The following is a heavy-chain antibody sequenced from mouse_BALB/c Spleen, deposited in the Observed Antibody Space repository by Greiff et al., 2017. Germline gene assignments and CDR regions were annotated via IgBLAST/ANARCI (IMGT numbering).Heavy chain of an antibody. CDR1: GYTFTDYN. CDR3: ARFDGYSPYAMDY. D-gene: IGHD2-3*01. Sequence: VQLQQSGPELVKPGASVKISCKASGYTFTDYNMHWVKQSHGKSLEWIGYIYPYNGGTGYNQKFKSKATLTVDNSSSTAYMELRSLTSEDSAVYYCARFDGYSPYAMDYWGQGTSVTVSS. J-gene: IGHJ4*01. V-gene: IGHV1S29*02. CDR2: IYPYNGGT.